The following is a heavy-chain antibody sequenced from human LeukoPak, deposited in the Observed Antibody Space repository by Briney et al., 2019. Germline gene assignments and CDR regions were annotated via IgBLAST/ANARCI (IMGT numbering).Heavy chain of an antibody. J-gene: IGHJ4*02. D-gene: IGHD3-22*01. CDR1: GGSISNSY. Sequence: SETLSLTCTVSGGSISNSYWSWIRQSPGKGLEWIGYAHYSGTTNYNPSLKSRVTISVDTSKNQFSLKLRSVTAADTAVYYCAKIFTEYYYDSILGDYWGQGTLVTVSS. CDR2: AHYSGTT. V-gene: IGHV4-59*08. CDR3: AKIFTEYYYDSILGDY.